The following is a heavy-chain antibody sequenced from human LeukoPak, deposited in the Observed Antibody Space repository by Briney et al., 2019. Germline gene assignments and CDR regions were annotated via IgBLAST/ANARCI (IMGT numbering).Heavy chain of an antibody. D-gene: IGHD3-10*01. CDR2: ISSSSSYI. CDR1: GFTSSSYS. J-gene: IGHJ4*02. V-gene: IGHV3-21*01. CDR3: ARGGRITMVRGVDY. Sequence: GGSLRLSCAASGFTSSSYSMNWVRQAPGKGLEWVSSISSSSSYIYYADSVKGRFTTSRDNAKNSLYLQMNSLRAEDTAVYYCARGGRITMVRGVDYWGQGTLVTVSS.